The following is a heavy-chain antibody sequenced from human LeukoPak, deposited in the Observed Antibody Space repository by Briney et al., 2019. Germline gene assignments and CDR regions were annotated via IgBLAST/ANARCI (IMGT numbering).Heavy chain of an antibody. CDR1: RFTFSNYW. CDR3: ARDGYCSGGNCYGMDV. CDR2: INSDGSRT. D-gene: IGHD2-15*01. V-gene: IGHV3-74*01. Sequence: RGSLRLSCAASRFTFSNYWMHWVRQAPGKGLVWVSRINSDGSRTSYADTVKGRITISRDNAKNTLYLQINSLRAEDTAVYYCARDGYCSGGNCYGMDVWGQGITVAVSS. J-gene: IGHJ6*02.